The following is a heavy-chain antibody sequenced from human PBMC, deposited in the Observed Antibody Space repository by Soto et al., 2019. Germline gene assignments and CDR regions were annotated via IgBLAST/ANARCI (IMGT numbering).Heavy chain of an antibody. Sequence: VGSLRLSCAASGFTFSSYWMHWVRQAPGKGLVWVSRINSDGSSTSYADSVKGRFTISRDNAKNTLYLQMNSLRAEDTAVYYCARDFPHSGYDSFDYWGQGTLVTVSS. CDR1: GFTFSSYW. J-gene: IGHJ4*02. V-gene: IGHV3-74*01. CDR3: ARDFPHSGYDSFDY. D-gene: IGHD5-12*01. CDR2: INSDGSST.